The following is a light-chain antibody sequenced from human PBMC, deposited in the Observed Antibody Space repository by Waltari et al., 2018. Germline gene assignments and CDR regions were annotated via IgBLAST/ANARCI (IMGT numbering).Light chain of an antibody. Sequence: SYELTQPPSVSVSPGQTARITCSGDKLGDKYTCWYQQKPGHSPVLVISQDTKRPSGIPGRFSGSNSGNTATLTISGTQATDEADYYCQAWDSITVVFGGGTKLTVL. CDR2: QDT. J-gene: IGLJ2*01. V-gene: IGLV3-1*01. CDR3: QAWDSITVV. CDR1: KLGDKY.